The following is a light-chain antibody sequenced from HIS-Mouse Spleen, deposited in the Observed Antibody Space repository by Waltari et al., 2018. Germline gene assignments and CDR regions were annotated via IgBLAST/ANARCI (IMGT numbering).Light chain of an antibody. CDR1: SSDVGGYNY. Sequence: QSALTQPRSVSGSPGQSVTISCTGTSSDVGGYNYVSWYQQPPGKAPNLMIYDVSKRPSGVPDRFPGSKSGNTASLTISGLQAEDEADYYCCSYAGSYTVVFGGGTKLTVL. CDR2: DVS. CDR3: CSYAGSYTVV. V-gene: IGLV2-11*01. J-gene: IGLJ2*01.